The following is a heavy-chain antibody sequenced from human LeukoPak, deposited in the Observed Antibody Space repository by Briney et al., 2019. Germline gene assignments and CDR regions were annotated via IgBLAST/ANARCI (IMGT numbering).Heavy chain of an antibody. CDR2: IKQDGSEK. V-gene: IGHV3-7*01. D-gene: IGHD6-19*01. Sequence: GGSLRLSCAASGFTFSSYWMSWVRQAPGKGLEWVANIKQDGSEKYYVDSVKGRFTISRDNAKNSVSLQMNSLRAEDTAVYYCARDFTMAGNAFDIWGQGTMVTVSS. J-gene: IGHJ3*02. CDR1: GFTFSSYW. CDR3: ARDFTMAGNAFDI.